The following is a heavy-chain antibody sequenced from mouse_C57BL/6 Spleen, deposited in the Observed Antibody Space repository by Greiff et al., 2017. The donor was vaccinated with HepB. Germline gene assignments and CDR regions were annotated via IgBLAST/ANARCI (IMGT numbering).Heavy chain of an antibody. D-gene: IGHD3-2*02. V-gene: IGHV1-52*01. Sequence: QVQLQQPGAELVRPGSSVKLSCKASGYTFTSYWLHWVKQRPIQGLEWIGNIDPSDSETHYNQKFKDKATLTVDKSSSTAYMQLSSLTSEDSAVYYCARYGGNSSGYYFDYWGQGTTLTVSS. CDR1: GYTFTSYW. J-gene: IGHJ2*01. CDR2: IDPSDSET. CDR3: ARYGGNSSGYYFDY.